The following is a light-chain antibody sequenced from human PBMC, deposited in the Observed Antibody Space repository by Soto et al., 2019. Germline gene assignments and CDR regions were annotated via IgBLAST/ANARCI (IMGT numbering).Light chain of an antibody. CDR1: SSDVGGYNY. Sequence: QSVLTQPPSASGSPGQSVTISCTGTSSDVGGYNYVSWYQQHPDKAPKLMIYEVSKRPSGVPDRFSGSKSGDTASLTVFGRQAEEEADYFCSPYASSNIHYVFGTGTKLTVL. V-gene: IGLV2-8*01. J-gene: IGLJ1*01. CDR3: SPYASSNIHYV. CDR2: EVS.